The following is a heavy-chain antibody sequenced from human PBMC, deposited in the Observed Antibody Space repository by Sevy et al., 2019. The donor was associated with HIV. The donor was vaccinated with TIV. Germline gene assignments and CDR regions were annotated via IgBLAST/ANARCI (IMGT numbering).Heavy chain of an antibody. CDR3: ARGGVTMVRGVTLGY. J-gene: IGHJ4*02. Sequence: ASVKVSCKASGYTFTSYGISWVRQAPGQGLEWMGWISAYNGNTNYAQTLQGRVTMTTDTSTSTAYMELRSLRSDDTAVYYCARGGVTMVRGVTLGYWGQGTLVTVSS. CDR2: ISAYNGNT. D-gene: IGHD3-10*01. CDR1: GYTFTSYG. V-gene: IGHV1-18*01.